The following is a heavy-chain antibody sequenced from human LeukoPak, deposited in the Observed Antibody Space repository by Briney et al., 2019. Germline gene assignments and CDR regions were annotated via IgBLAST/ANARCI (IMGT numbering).Heavy chain of an antibody. J-gene: IGHJ5*02. Sequence: SETLSLTCTVSGGSISSYYWSWIRQPPGKGLEWIGYIYYSGSTNYNPSLKSRVTISVDTSKNQFSLKLSSVTAADTAVYYCARDISVDTAMAYNWFDPWGQGTLVTVSS. V-gene: IGHV4-59*12. CDR2: IYYSGST. CDR1: GGSISSYY. D-gene: IGHD5-18*01. CDR3: ARDISVDTAMAYNWFDP.